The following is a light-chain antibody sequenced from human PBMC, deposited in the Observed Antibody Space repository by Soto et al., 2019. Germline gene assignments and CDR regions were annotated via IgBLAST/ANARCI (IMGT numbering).Light chain of an antibody. CDR2: DNN. J-gene: IGLJ2*01. V-gene: IGLV1-51*01. CDR3: GSWESSLSTGI. CDR1: SSNIGNND. Sequence: QSVLTQPPSVSAAPGQKVTISCSGSSSNIGNNDVSWYQQLPGTAPKLLIYDNNKRPSGIPDRFSGSKSGTSASLGITGLRTGDEAEYYCGSWESSLSTGIFGGGTQLTVL.